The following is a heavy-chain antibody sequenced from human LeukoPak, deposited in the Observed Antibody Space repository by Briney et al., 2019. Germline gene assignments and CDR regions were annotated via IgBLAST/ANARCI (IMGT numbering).Heavy chain of an antibody. CDR2: INYNGDNK. V-gene: IGHV3-23*01. D-gene: IGHD6-19*01. Sequence: GGSLRLSCAASGFTFSIYTMNWVRQAPGKGLEWVAIINYNGDNKYYADSVQGRFTISRDNSKNTVYLQMNSLRAEDTAIYYCAKDGHCPGALCPTQIAVAGYNDNWGQGTLVTVSS. CDR3: AKDGHCPGALCPTQIAVAGYNDN. J-gene: IGHJ4*02. CDR1: GFTFSIYT.